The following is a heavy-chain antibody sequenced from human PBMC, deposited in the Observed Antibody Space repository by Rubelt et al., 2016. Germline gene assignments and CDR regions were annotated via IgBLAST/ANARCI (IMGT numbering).Heavy chain of an antibody. CDR3: ARSYSGSYENWFDP. V-gene: IGHV4-38-2*02. CDR2: IYHSGST. CDR1: GYSISSGYY. D-gene: IGHD1-26*01. J-gene: IGHJ5*02. Sequence: QVQLQESGPGLVKPSETLSLTCTVSGYSISSGYYWGWIRQPPGKGLEWIGSIYHSGSTYYNPSLKSRVTISVDTSKNQFSLKLSSVTAADTAVYYCARSYSGSYENWFDPWGQGTLVTVSS.